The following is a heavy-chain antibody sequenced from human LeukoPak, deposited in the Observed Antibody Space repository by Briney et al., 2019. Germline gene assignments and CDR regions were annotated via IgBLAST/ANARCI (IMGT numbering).Heavy chain of an antibody. J-gene: IGHJ5*02. V-gene: IGHV4-34*01. Sequence: SETLSLTCAVYGGSFSGYYWSWIRQPPGKGLEWIGEINHSGSTNYNPSLKSRVTISVDTSKNQFSLKLSSVTAADTAVYYCARALSLSGSCHSFDPWGQGTLVTVSS. CDR1: GGSFSGYY. CDR3: ARALSLSGSCHSFDP. CDR2: INHSGST. D-gene: IGHD2-15*01.